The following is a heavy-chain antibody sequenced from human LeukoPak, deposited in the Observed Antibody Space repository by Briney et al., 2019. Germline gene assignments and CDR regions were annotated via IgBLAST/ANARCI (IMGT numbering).Heavy chain of an antibody. V-gene: IGHV3-23*01. CDR2: ISGSGGTT. CDR3: AKADCSSTSCYKGGY. CDR1: GFTLSGYW. D-gene: IGHD2-2*02. J-gene: IGHJ4*02. Sequence: PGGSLRLSCAASGFTLSGYWIHWVRQAPGKGLEWVSSISGSGGTTYYADSVKGRFTISRDNSKNTLYLQMNSLRAEDTAVYYCAKADCSSTSCYKGGYWGQGTLVTVSS.